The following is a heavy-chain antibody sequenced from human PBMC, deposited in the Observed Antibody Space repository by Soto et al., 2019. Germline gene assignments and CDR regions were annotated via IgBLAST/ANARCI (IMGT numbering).Heavy chain of an antibody. J-gene: IGHJ6*02. CDR3: ARRRSHYYYYGMDV. Sequence: GSLRLSCEASGFIFSNYEMTWVRQAPGKGLEWVSYISATGNTIYYADSVRGRFTISRDRAKNFLYLQMSSLTAEDTAVYYCARRRSHYYYYGMDVWGRGTTVTVSS. CDR1: GFIFSNYE. D-gene: IGHD3-3*01. CDR2: ISATGNTI. V-gene: IGHV3-48*03.